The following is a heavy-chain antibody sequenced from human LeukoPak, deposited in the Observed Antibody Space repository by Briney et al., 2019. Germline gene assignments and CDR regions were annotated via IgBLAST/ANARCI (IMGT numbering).Heavy chain of an antibody. Sequence: SETLSLTCTVSGGSISSYYWSWIRQPPGKGLEWIGYIYYSGSTNYHPSLKSRVTISVDTSKIPFSLKLRYLTPAPPAARHCPRGAAAATWFDPRGQGTLVTVSS. J-gene: IGHJ5*02. CDR3: PRGAAAATWFDP. CDR2: IYYSGST. D-gene: IGHD6-13*01. V-gene: IGHV4-59*01. CDR1: GGSISSYY.